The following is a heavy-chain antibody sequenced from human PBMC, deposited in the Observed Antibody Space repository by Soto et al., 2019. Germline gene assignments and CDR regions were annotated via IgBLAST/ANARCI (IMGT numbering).Heavy chain of an antibody. J-gene: IGHJ6*02. CDR3: ARLVPVAAVNRGYLDV. CDR1: GGSLRSRRFY. V-gene: IGHV4-39*01. Sequence: PSDTMSLTCVDCGGSLRSRRFYWGWIRQSPGKGLEWIGSFHNSGSTYYNPSLESRIIISVDTSKEQFSLKLSSVSAADTAVYFCARLVPVAAVNRGYLDVWGQGTTVTVSS. D-gene: IGHD5-12*01. CDR2: FHNSGST.